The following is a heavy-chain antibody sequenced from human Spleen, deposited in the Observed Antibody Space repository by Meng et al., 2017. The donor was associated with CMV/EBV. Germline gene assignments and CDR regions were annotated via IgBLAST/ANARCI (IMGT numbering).Heavy chain of an antibody. J-gene: IGHJ6*02. V-gene: IGHV1-18*01. Sequence: ASVKVSCKASGYTFTSYGISWVRQAPGQGLEWMGWISAYNGNTNYAQKLQGRVTMTTDTSTSTAYMELRSLRSDDTAIYYCARGSHCSPTRCFNVYYYYYGIDVWGQGTTVTVSS. CDR1: GYTFTSYG. CDR3: ARGSHCSPTRCFNVYYYYYGIDV. CDR2: ISAYNGNT. D-gene: IGHD2-2*01.